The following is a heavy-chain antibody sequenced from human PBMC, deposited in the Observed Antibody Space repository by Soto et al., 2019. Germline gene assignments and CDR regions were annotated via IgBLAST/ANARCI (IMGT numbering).Heavy chain of an antibody. J-gene: IGHJ6*02. Sequence: QLQLQESGSGLVKPSQTLSLTCAVSGGSISSGGYSWSWIRQPPGKGLEWIGYIYHSGSTYYNPSLKSRVTISVDRSKHQFSLKLSSVPAADTAVYYCARRRGFPYYYGMDVWGQGTTVTVSS. CDR3: ARRRGFPYYYGMDV. V-gene: IGHV4-30-2*01. CDR1: GGSISSGGYS. CDR2: IYHSGST. D-gene: IGHD5-12*01.